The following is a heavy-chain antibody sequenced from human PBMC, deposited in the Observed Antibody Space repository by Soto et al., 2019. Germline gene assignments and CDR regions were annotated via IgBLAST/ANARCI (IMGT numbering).Heavy chain of an antibody. Sequence: KPSETLSLTCTVSRGSVSSGSFYWAWLRQPPGKGLVWIGSIYYGGSTHYNPSLKSRVTISVDTSKNQFSRKVSSVTAADTDVYYCARVVGPNWYDPWGQGTLVTVSS. J-gene: IGHJ5*02. V-gene: IGHV4-39*07. CDR2: IYYGGST. CDR1: RGSVSSGSFY. D-gene: IGHD2-15*01. CDR3: ARVVGPNWYDP.